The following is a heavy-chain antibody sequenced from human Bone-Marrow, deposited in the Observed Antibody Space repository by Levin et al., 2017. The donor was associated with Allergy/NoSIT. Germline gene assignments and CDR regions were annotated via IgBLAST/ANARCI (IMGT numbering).Heavy chain of an antibody. CDR2: INPSGGDT. D-gene: IGHD2-15*01. CDR3: ARGSVAWDYFDY. V-gene: IGHV1-46*01. Sequence: ASVKVSCKASGYTFTSYLMYWVRQAPGQGLECLGIINPSGGDTTYTQKFQGRVTMTRDRSTSTIYMELSSLRSDDTAVYYCARGSVAWDYFDYWGQGTLVTVSS. J-gene: IGHJ4*02. CDR1: GYTFTSYL.